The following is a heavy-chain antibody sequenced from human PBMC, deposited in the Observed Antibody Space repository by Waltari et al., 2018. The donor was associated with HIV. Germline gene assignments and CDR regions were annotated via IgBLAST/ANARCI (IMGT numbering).Heavy chain of an antibody. CDR2: INQDGSEK. Sequence: EVQLVESGGGLVQPGGSLSLSCAASGFTFSRFWVHWVRQGPGKGLEWVANINQDGSEKHYVDSVQGRFTISRDNAKNSLYLQMNSLRAEDTAIYYCARRDLRIAAVGRSIFDCWGQGTLVTVSS. CDR1: GFTFSRFW. D-gene: IGHD6-13*01. CDR3: ARRDLRIAAVGRSIFDC. V-gene: IGHV3-7*01. J-gene: IGHJ4*02.